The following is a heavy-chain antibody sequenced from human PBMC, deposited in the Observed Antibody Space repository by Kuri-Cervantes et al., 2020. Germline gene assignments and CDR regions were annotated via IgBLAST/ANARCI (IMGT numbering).Heavy chain of an antibody. CDR1: GFTFSSYE. J-gene: IGHJ6*03. CDR3: ARVVAATPYYYYYMDV. CDR2: IKQDGSEK. Sequence: ETLSLTCAASGFTFSSYEMNWVRQAPGKGLEWVANIKQDGSEKYYVDSVKGRFTISRDNAKNSLYLQMNSLRAEDTAVYYCARVVAATPYYYYYMDVWGKGTTVTVSS. D-gene: IGHD2-15*01. V-gene: IGHV3-7*01.